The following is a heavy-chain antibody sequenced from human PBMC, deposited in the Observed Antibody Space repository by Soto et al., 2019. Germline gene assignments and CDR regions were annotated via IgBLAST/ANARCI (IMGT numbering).Heavy chain of an antibody. CDR3: ARLKTDGYNPIFDY. Sequence: SETLSLTCTVXGGSISSYYWSWIRQPPGKGLEWIGYIYYSGSTNYNPSLKSRVTISVDTSKNQFSLKLSSVTAADTAVYYCARLKTDGYNPIFDYWGQGTLVTVSS. J-gene: IGHJ4*02. CDR1: GGSISSYY. D-gene: IGHD6-25*01. CDR2: IYYSGST. V-gene: IGHV4-59*08.